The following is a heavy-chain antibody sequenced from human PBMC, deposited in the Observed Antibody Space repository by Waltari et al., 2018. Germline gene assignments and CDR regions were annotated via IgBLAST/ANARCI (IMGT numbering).Heavy chain of an antibody. CDR1: GFTFSGST. V-gene: IGHV3-73*01. Sequence: EVQVVESGGGLVQPGGSLKLSCATSGFTFSGSTIHWVRQTSGKELECGGRKRNKPNKYATRYTVSVEGRFTSSRDDSENTAYLQMNSLMTEDTAVYYCTSGAVTGTDFWGQGTLVTVSS. CDR2: KRNKPNKYAT. J-gene: IGHJ4*02. CDR3: TSGAVTGTDF. D-gene: IGHD6-13*01.